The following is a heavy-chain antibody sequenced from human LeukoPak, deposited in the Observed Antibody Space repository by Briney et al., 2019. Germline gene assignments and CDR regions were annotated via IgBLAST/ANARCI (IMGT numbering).Heavy chain of an antibody. Sequence: GGSLRLSCAASGFTFSSYAMGWVRQAPGKGLEWVSAISGSGGSTYYADSVKGRFTISRDNSKSTLYLQMNSLRGEDTAVYYCAKDIDVTMIVVVTPMIDYWGQGTLVTVSS. CDR1: GFTFSSYA. V-gene: IGHV3-23*01. CDR2: ISGSGGST. J-gene: IGHJ4*02. CDR3: AKDIDVTMIVVVTPMIDY. D-gene: IGHD3-22*01.